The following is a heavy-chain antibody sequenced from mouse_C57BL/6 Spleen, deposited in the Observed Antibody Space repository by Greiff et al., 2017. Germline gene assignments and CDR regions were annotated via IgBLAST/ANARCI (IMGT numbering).Heavy chain of an antibody. Sequence: QFQLQQSGAELARPGASVKLSCKASGYTFPSYGLSWVKQRTGQGLEWIGEIYPRSGNTYYNEKFKGKATLTADKSSSTAYMELRSLTSEVSAVYFVARSTNWVDYWRQGTTLTVST. D-gene: IGHD4-1*01. CDR2: IYPRSGNT. CDR3: ARSTNWVDY. CDR1: GYTFPSYG. J-gene: IGHJ2*01. V-gene: IGHV1-81*01.